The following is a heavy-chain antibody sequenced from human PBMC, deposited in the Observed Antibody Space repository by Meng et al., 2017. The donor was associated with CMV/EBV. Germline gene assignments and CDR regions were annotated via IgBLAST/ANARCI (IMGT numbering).Heavy chain of an antibody. Sequence: GESLKISCAASAFTFSRYWMTWVRKAPGKGLEWVVNINQDGTKIYYVDSVKGRFTVSRDNARNSVYLQLNSLTVEDTAVYYCARIGYTSSSLDYWGRGALVTVSS. CDR2: INQDGTKI. CDR1: AFTFSRYW. CDR3: ARIGYTSSSLDY. D-gene: IGHD5-18*01. J-gene: IGHJ4*02. V-gene: IGHV3-7*01.